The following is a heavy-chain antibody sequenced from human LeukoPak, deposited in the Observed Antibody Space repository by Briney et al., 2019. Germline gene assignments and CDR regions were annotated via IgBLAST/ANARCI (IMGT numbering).Heavy chain of an antibody. Sequence: TSETLSLTCTVSGGSISSSSYYWSWIRQPPGKGLEWIGSIYYSGSTYYDPSLKSRVTISVDTSKNQFSLKLSSVTAADTAVYYCASHYGSGSYYDGWGQGTLVTVSS. CDR2: IYYSGST. V-gene: IGHV4-39*01. D-gene: IGHD3-10*01. J-gene: IGHJ4*02. CDR1: GGSISSSSYY. CDR3: ASHYGSGSYYDG.